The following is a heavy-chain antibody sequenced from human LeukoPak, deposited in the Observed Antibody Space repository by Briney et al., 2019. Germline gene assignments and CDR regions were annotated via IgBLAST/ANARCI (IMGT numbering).Heavy chain of an antibody. CDR2: INWNGGST. D-gene: IGHD2-2*01. V-gene: IGHV3-20*04. Sequence: PGRSLRLSCAASGFTFSSYAMHWVRQAPGKGLEWVSGINWNGGSTGYADSVKGRFTISRDNAKNSLYRQMNSLRAEDTALYYCARDADCSSTSCYWNWFDPWGQGTLVTVSS. J-gene: IGHJ5*02. CDR3: ARDADCSSTSCYWNWFDP. CDR1: GFTFSSYA.